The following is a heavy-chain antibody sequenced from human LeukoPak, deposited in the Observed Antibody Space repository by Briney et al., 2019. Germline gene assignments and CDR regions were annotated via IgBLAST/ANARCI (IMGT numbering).Heavy chain of an antibody. CDR1: GFTFDVYA. J-gene: IGHJ3*02. Sequence: PGGSLRLSCAASGFTFDVYALHWVRQAPGKGLEWVSLISGDGGSTYYADSVKGRFTISRDNSKNSLYLQMNSLRTEDTALYYCAKDDCSGGSCYGNAFDIWGQGTMVTVSS. CDR2: ISGDGGST. V-gene: IGHV3-43*02. D-gene: IGHD2-15*01. CDR3: AKDDCSGGSCYGNAFDI.